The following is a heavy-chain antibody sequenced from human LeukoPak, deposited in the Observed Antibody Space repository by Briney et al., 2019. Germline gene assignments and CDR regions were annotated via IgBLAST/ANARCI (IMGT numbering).Heavy chain of an antibody. Sequence: GGSLRLSCAASGFTFSSYAMSWVRQAPGKGLRWVSLISGSGVGTYYGDSVKGRFTISRDNSKNTVYLQMNSLRAEDTALYYCARDSAFDYWGQGTLVSVSS. V-gene: IGHV3-23*01. CDR2: ISGSGVGT. CDR3: ARDSAFDY. J-gene: IGHJ4*02. CDR1: GFTFSSYA.